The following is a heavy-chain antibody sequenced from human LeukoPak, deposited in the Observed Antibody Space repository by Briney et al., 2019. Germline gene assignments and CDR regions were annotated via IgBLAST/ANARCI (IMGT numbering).Heavy chain of an antibody. D-gene: IGHD5-24*01. CDR3: ARKAGRGWLQLGFDY. J-gene: IGHJ4*02. V-gene: IGHV3-74*01. Sequence: GGSLRLSCAASGFTFSSYWMHWVRQAPGKGLVWVPRINSDGSSTSYADSVKGRFTISRDNAKNTLYLQMNSLRAEDTAVYYCARKAGRGWLQLGFDYWGQGTLVTVSS. CDR1: GFTFSSYW. CDR2: INSDGSST.